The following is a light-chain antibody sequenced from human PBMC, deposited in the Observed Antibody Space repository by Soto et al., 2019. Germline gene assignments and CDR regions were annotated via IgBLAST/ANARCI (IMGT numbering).Light chain of an antibody. CDR2: GAS. J-gene: IGKJ1*01. V-gene: IGKV3-20*01. CDR3: QQYDSSPKT. CDR1: QSVSSSY. Sequence: EIVLTQSTGTLSLSPGERATLSCMASQSVSSSYLAWYQQKPGQAPRLLIYGASSRATGIPDRFSGSGSGTDFTLTISRLEPEDFAVYYCQQYDSSPKTFGQGTKVDNK.